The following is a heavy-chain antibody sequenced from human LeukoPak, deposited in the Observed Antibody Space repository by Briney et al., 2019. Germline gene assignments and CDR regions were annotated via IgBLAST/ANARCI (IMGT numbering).Heavy chain of an antibody. Sequence: PSETLSLTCTVSGDSINGFYWSWIRQPPGKGLEWFGDIYYSGSTNYNPSLKSRVTISVDTSKNQFSLKLSSVTAADTAVYYCARVGGGRFLEWLLYMDVWGKGTTVTVSS. J-gene: IGHJ6*03. V-gene: IGHV4-59*12. D-gene: IGHD3-3*01. CDR2: IYYSGST. CDR1: GDSINGFY. CDR3: ARVGGGRFLEWLLYMDV.